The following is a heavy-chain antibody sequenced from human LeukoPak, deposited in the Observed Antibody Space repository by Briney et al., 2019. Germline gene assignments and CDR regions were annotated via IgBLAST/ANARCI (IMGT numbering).Heavy chain of an antibody. J-gene: IGHJ4*02. Sequence: PGRSLRLSCAASGFTFSSYSMHWVRQAPGKGLEWVAVISYDGSNKYFADSVKGRFTISRGNSKNSLYLQMNSLRAEDTAVYYCAKPSRSSSNEYWGQGTLVTVSS. CDR2: ISYDGSNK. CDR3: AKPSRSSSNEY. V-gene: IGHV3-30-3*01. CDR1: GFTFSSYS. D-gene: IGHD6-13*01.